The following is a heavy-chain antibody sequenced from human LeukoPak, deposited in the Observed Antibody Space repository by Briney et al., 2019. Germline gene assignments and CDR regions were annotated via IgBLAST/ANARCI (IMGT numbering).Heavy chain of an antibody. CDR1: GYTLTALS. CDR3: ASEIGREVLLSFVELFPFDY. V-gene: IGHV1-24*01. Sequence: ASVKVSCKVSGYTLTALSMHWVRQAPGQGREWMGGFNPNIGETIYTQKFQGRVTMTEYTSTDTAYMELTSLRSADTAVYYCASEIGREVLLSFVELFPFDYWGQGTLVTVSS. D-gene: IGHD3-10*01. J-gene: IGHJ4*02. CDR2: FNPNIGET.